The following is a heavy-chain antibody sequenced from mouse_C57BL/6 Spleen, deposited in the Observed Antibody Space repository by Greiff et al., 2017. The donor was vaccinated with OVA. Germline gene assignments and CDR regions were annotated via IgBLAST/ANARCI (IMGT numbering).Heavy chain of an antibody. Sequence: QVQLKESGPELVKPGASVKLSCKASGYTFTSYDINWVKQRPGQGLEWIGWIYPRDGSTKYNEKFKGKATLTVDTSSSTAYMELHSLTSEDSAVYFCARFATVVATRYFDYWGQGTTLTVSS. CDR2: IYPRDGST. CDR1: GYTFTSYD. V-gene: IGHV1-85*01. J-gene: IGHJ2*01. CDR3: ARFATVVATRYFDY. D-gene: IGHD1-1*01.